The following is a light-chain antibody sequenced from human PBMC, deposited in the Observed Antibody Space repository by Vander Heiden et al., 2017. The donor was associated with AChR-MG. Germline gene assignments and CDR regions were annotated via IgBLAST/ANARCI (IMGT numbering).Light chain of an antibody. V-gene: IGLV3-25*03. CDR3: QSADSSVV. CDR1: ALSKQY. CDR2: KDS. Sequence: SYELTQPPSVPLCPGEPASSTCSGDALSKQYDDGYQQKAGQAPILVIYKDSERPSGIPERFSGSSSGTTVTLTISGGQAEDEADYYCQSADSSVVFGGGTKLTVL. J-gene: IGLJ3*02.